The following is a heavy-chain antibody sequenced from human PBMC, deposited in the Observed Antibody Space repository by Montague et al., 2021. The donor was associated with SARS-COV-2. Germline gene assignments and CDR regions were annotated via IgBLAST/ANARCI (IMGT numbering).Heavy chain of an antibody. CDR1: GGSVSSGSYY. D-gene: IGHD3-9*01. V-gene: IGHV4-61*01. J-gene: IGHJ6*02. CDR3: ARAILKMYYDILTGYYKTPYGMDV. CDR2: IYYSGST. Sequence: SETLSLTCTVSGGSVSSGSYYWSWIRQPPGKGLEWIGYIYYSGSTNYNPSLKSRVTISVDTSKDQFSLKLSSVTAADTAVYYCARAILKMYYDILTGYYKTPYGMDVWGQGTTVTVSS.